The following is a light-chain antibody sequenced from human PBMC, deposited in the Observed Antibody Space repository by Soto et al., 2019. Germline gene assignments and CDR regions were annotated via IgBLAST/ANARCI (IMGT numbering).Light chain of an antibody. CDR3: QQYNNWPLWT. V-gene: IGKV3-15*01. J-gene: IGKJ1*01. Sequence: ELVMTQSPATLSVSAGDRATLSCRASQSVSSNLAWYQQKPGQAPRLLIYGAYTRATGIPARFSGSGSGTEFTLTISSLQSEDFAVYYCQQYNNWPLWTCGQGTKVDIK. CDR2: GAY. CDR1: QSVSSN.